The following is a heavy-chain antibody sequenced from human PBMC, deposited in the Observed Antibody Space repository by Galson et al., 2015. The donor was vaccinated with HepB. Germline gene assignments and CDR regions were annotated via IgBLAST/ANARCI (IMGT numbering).Heavy chain of an antibody. D-gene: IGHD6-13*01. CDR3: ARDWFSRQQLVRGAGY. CDR2: ISYDGSNK. J-gene: IGHJ4*02. V-gene: IGHV3-30-3*01. CDR1: GFTFSSYA. Sequence: SLRLSCAASGFTFSSYAMHWVRQAPGKGLEWVAVISYDGSNKYYADSVKGRFTISRDNSKNTLYLQMNSLRAEDTAVYYCARDWFSRQQLVRGAGYWGQGTLVTVSS.